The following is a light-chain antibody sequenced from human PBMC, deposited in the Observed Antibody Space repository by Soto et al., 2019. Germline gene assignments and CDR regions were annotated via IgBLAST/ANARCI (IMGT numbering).Light chain of an antibody. CDR1: QDISNY. J-gene: IGKJ3*01. V-gene: IGKV1-33*01. CDR3: QQYDDLPLS. Sequence: IQMTQSPSSLSASVGDRVTITCQASQDISNYLNWYRQKPGKAPKLLIYDASNLETGVPSRFSGRGSGTEFTFTTISLHTEAVATYYCQQYDDLPLSFGPGTKVEI. CDR2: DAS.